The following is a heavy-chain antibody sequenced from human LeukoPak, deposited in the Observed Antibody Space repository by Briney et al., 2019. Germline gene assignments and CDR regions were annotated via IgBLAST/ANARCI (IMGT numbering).Heavy chain of an antibody. CDR3: ARVNYYGSGSYYTNRDSFDY. J-gene: IGHJ4*02. CDR1: GGSFSGYY. CDR2: INHSGST. D-gene: IGHD3-10*01. V-gene: IGHV4-34*01. Sequence: SETLSLTCAVYGGSFSGYYWSWIRQPPGKGLEWIGEINHSGSTNYNPSLKSRVTISVDTSKNQFSLELSSVTAADTAVYYCARVNYYGSGSYYTNRDSFDYWGQGTLVTVSS.